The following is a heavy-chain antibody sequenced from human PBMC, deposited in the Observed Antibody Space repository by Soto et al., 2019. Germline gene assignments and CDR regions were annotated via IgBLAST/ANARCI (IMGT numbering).Heavy chain of an antibody. V-gene: IGHV1-18*01. CDR1: GYTFTSYG. CDR2: ISAYNGNT. J-gene: IGHJ6*02. CDR3: ASYHLNSYYYGMDV. Sequence: ASVKVSCKASGYTFTSYGFSWGRQAPGQGLEWMGWISAYNGNTNYAQKLQGRVTMTTDTSTSTAYMELRSLRSDDTAVYYCASYHLNSYYYGMDVWGQGTTVTVSS.